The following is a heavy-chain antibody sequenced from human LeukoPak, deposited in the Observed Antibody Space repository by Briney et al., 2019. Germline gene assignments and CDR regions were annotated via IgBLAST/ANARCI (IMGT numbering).Heavy chain of an antibody. CDR1: GFTFDDYA. CDR3: VRRDGYNYNY. CDR2: ISWNSGSI. V-gene: IGHV3-9*01. J-gene: IGHJ4*02. Sequence: GRSLRLSCAASGFTFDDYAMHWVRQAPGKGLEWVSGISWNSGSIGYADSVKGRFTISRDNAKNSLYLQMNGLRAEDTALYYCVRRDGYNYNYWGQGTLVTVSS. D-gene: IGHD5-24*01.